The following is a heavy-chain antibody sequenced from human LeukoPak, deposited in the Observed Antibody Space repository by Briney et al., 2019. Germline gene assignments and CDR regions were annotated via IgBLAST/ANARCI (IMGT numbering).Heavy chain of an antibody. Sequence: GASVKVSCKASGYTFTGYYMHWVRQAPGQGLEWMGWINPNSGGTNYAQKFQGRVTMTRDTSISTAYMELSSLRSEDTAVYYCARGPNARIAAAGPPDYWGQGTLVTVSS. CDR1: GYTFTGYY. CDR3: ARGPNARIAAAGPPDY. D-gene: IGHD6-13*01. V-gene: IGHV1-2*02. J-gene: IGHJ4*02. CDR2: INPNSGGT.